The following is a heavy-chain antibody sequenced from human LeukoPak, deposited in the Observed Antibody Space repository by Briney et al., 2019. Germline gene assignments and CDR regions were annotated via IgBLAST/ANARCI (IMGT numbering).Heavy chain of an antibody. Sequence: ASVKVSCKASGCTFTGYYMHWVRQAPGQGLEWMGRINPNSGGTNYAQKFQGWVTMTRDTSISTAYMELSSLRSEDTAVYYCTRETSSRYFDYWGQGTLVTVSS. V-gene: IGHV1-2*04. CDR3: TRETSSRYFDY. J-gene: IGHJ4*02. CDR2: INPNSGGT. CDR1: GCTFTGYY.